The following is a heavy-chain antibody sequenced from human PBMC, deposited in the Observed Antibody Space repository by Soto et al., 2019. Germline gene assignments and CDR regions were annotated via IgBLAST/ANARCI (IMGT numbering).Heavy chain of an antibody. CDR1: GGSISSRSYS. CDR3: AKLAGYCSGNSCHGDYAMDV. V-gene: IGHV4-39*01. D-gene: IGHD2-15*01. Sequence: SETLSLTCTVSGGSISSRSYSWGWIRQPPGKGLEWIGTFYYSENTYYNPSLKSRVTISVDTSKNQFSLKLSSVTAADTAVYYCAKLAGYCSGNSCHGDYAMDVWGQGTTVTVSS. J-gene: IGHJ6*02. CDR2: FYYSENT.